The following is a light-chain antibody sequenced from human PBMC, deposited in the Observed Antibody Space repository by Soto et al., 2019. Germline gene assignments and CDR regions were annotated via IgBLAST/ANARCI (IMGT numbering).Light chain of an antibody. V-gene: IGLV2-8*01. J-gene: IGLJ1*01. CDR2: EVY. CDR1: SSDVGGYNY. Sequence: QSALTQPPSASGSPGQSVTISCTGTSSDVGGYNYVSWYQHHPGKAPKLIIYEVYKRPSGVPDRFSGSKSGNTAALTVSGLQAEDEADYYCSSYVGTNSYVFGPGTKLTVL. CDR3: SSYVGTNSYV.